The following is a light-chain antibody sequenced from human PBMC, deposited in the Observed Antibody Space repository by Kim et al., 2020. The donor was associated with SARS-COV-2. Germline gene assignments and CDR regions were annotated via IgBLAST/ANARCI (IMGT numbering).Light chain of an antibody. Sequence: VTISSTGRSSNSRARYVIHWDQQLPGTAAKPLIYGTRNRPSGGPDRFSGSRSGNSAYLAITGLQAEDVADYYCQSYDSSLSGSEVFGGGPQLTVL. V-gene: IGLV1-40*01. J-gene: IGLJ2*01. CDR1: SSNSRARYV. CDR2: GTR. CDR3: QSYDSSLSGSEV.